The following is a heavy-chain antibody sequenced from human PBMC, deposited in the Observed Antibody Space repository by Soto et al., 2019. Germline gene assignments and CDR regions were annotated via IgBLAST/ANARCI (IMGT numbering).Heavy chain of an antibody. J-gene: IGHJ4*02. D-gene: IGHD4-17*01. V-gene: IGHV4-34*01. Sequence: HSDTLSLTCAVYGGSFSVYYWGWIRQPPGKGLEWIGEINHSGSTNYNPSLKSRVTISVDTSKNQFSLKLSSVTAADTAVYYCARGYDYGDYGYWGQGTLVTVSS. CDR3: ARGYDYGDYGY. CDR2: INHSGST. CDR1: GGSFSVYY.